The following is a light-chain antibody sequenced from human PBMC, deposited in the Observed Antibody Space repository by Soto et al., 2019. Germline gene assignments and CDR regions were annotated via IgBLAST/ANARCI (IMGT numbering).Light chain of an antibody. V-gene: IGLV2-11*01. J-gene: IGLJ1*01. CDR1: NSYVGGYNY. Sequence: TPPRSMSGSPGQPLTISCTGTNSYVGGYNYVSWYQQHPGKVPKLMIYDVTKRPSGVPDRFSGSKSGNTASLTISGLQSEDEADYYCCSHAGSYTYVFGTGTKVTVL. CDR3: CSHAGSYTYV. CDR2: DVT.